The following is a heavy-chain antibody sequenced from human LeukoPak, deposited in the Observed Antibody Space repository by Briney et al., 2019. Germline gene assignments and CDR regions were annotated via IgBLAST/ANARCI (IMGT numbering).Heavy chain of an antibody. Sequence: PSETLSLTCNVSGESISSHYWSWTRQSPGKGLEWIGYVTNSGTTKFNPSLKSRVTISRDTSKNQISLRLSSVTAADTAVFFCAGFVVVRGPMEYYYYYMDVWGRGTTVIVSS. CDR3: AGFVVVRGPMEYYYYYMDV. D-gene: IGHD2-2*01. V-gene: IGHV4-59*03. J-gene: IGHJ6*03. CDR1: GESISSHY. CDR2: VTNSGTT.